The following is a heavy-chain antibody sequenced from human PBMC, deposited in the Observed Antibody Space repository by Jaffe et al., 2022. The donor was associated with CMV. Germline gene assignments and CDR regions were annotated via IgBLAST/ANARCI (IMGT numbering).Heavy chain of an antibody. D-gene: IGHD3-22*01. CDR3: TRDAGVITMINPWVYYYYYMDV. V-gene: IGHV3-49*04. Sequence: EVQLVESGGGLVQPGRSLRLSCTASGFTFGDYAMSWVRQAPGKGLEWVGFIRSKAYGGTTEYAASVKGRFTISRDDSKSIAYLQMNSLKTEDTAVYYCTRDAGVITMINPWVYYYYYMDVWGKGTTVTVSS. CDR1: GFTFGDYA. CDR2: IRSKAYGGTT. J-gene: IGHJ6*03.